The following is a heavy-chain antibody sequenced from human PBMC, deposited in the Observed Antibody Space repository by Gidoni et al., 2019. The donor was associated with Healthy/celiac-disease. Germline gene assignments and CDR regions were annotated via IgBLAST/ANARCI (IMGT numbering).Heavy chain of an antibody. D-gene: IGHD6-19*01. CDR3: ARDYTVASGGDY. V-gene: IGHV1-2*02. J-gene: IGHJ4*02. CDR1: GYTFTGYY. CDR2: ITPNSGGT. Sequence: QVQLGQSGAEGKKPGASVNVSCKASGYTFTGYYMHWVRQAPGQGLEWMGWITPNSGGTNYAQKFQGRVTMTRATSISTAYMELSRLRSDDTAVYYCARDYTVASGGDYWGQGTLVTVSS.